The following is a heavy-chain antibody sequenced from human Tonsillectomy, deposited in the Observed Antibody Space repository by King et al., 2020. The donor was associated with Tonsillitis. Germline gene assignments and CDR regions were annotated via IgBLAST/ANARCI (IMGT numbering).Heavy chain of an antibody. CDR3: ATLFYGSGSYLAY. V-gene: IGHV1-69*09. J-gene: IGHJ4*02. Sequence: QLVQSGAEVKKPGSSVKVSCKASGGTFSSYAISWVRQAPGQGLEWMGRIIPILGIANYAQKFQGRVTITADKSTSTAYMELSSLRSEDTAVYYCATLFYGSGSYLAYWGQGTLVTVSS. CDR2: IIPILGIA. CDR1: GGTFSSYA. D-gene: IGHD3-10*01.